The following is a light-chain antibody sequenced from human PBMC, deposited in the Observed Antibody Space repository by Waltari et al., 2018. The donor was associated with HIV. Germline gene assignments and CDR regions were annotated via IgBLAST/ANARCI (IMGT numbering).Light chain of an antibody. CDR1: QSLIYTDGNTY. CDR2: KIS. CDR3: MQSTHWPGT. Sequence: EAVLTQSPVSLSVALGRPASISCRSSQSLIYTDGNTYLNWFHQRPGQSPRRLIDKISNRDSGVPDRFSASGSVTEFTLHISRVEAEDVGIFYCMQSTHWPGTFGQGTKVEIQ. V-gene: IGKV2-30*01. J-gene: IGKJ1*01.